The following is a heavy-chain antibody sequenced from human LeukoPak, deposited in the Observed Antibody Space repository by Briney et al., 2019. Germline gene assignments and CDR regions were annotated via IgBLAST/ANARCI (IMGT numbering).Heavy chain of an antibody. CDR1: GSSITSGYY. CDR2: IYPGGNT. V-gene: IGHV4-38-2*02. Sequence: KPSETLSLTCSVSGSSITSGYYWGWIRQPPGKGLEWIGSIYPGGNTYYNPSLRSRVTISVDPSNDFFSLHLISVTAADTALYYCARLVWRQLHGRFDYWGRGNLVTVSS. CDR3: ARLVWRQLHGRFDY. D-gene: IGHD5-18*01. J-gene: IGHJ4*02.